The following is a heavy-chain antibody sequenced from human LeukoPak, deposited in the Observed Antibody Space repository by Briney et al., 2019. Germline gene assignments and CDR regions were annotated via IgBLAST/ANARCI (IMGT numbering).Heavy chain of an antibody. CDR2: ISGDNSNT. Sequence: ASVKVSCKTSGYTFTTTYGISWVRQAPGQGLEWMGWISGDNSNTNSAQRFQGRVTMTTDTSTSTAYMELSSLRSDDTAVYYCARDLSRGSGYFGTYWGQGTLVTVSS. CDR1: GYTFTTTYG. V-gene: IGHV1-18*01. CDR3: ARDLSRGSGYFGTY. D-gene: IGHD3-22*01. J-gene: IGHJ4*02.